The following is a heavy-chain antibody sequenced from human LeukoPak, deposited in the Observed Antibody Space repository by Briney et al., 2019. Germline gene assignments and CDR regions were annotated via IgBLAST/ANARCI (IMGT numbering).Heavy chain of an antibody. Sequence: PGGSLRLSCAASGFTFSSYSMNWVCQAPGKGLNWVSTITGSGGTTYYADSVKGRFTISRDNSKNTLFLQMHSLRAEDTAIYYCAKHATEGGSSSTSSWDYWGQGTLVTVSS. CDR2: ITGSGGTT. CDR1: GFTFSSYS. J-gene: IGHJ4*02. V-gene: IGHV3-23*01. D-gene: IGHD2-2*01. CDR3: AKHATEGGSSSTSSWDY.